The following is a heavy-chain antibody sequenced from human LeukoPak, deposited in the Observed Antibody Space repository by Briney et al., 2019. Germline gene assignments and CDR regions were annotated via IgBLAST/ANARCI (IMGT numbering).Heavy chain of an antibody. D-gene: IGHD3-10*01. CDR3: AREVISGYYGSNWFDP. J-gene: IGHJ5*02. V-gene: IGHV4-59*12. CDR2: IYYSGST. CDR1: GGSISGYY. Sequence: SETLSLTCTVSGGSISGYYWSWIRQPPGKGLEWIGYIYYSGSTNYNPSLKSRVTISVDTSKNQFSLKLSSVTAADTAVYYCAREVISGYYGSNWFDPWGQGTLVTVSS.